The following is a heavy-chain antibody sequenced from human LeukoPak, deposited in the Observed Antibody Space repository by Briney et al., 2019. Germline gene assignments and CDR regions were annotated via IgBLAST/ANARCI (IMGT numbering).Heavy chain of an antibody. CDR2: IQYDGSNK. V-gene: IGHV3-30*02. CDR1: GFTFSSYG. J-gene: IGHJ5*02. CDR3: ARYSSDSGSFDP. Sequence: GGSLRLSCAASGFTFSSYGMHWVRQAPGKGLEWVTFIQYDGSNKYYADSVKGRFTISRDNSKNTLDLQMNSLRAEDTAVYYCARYSSDSGSFDPWGQGTLVTVSS. D-gene: IGHD6-19*01.